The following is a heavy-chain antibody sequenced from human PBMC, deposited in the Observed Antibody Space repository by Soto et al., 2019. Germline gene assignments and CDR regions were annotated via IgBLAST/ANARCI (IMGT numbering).Heavy chain of an antibody. D-gene: IGHD1-1*01. Sequence: QVQLVESGGGVVQPGRSLRLSCAASGFTFSNYGMRWVRQAPGKGLEWVIVISYDGNVAYYADSVKGRITISRDNSKNTLYLQMNSLRTEDTAMYYCAKEGPITNWYFDYWGQGTLVTVSS. CDR3: AKEGPITNWYFDY. CDR1: GFTFSNYG. V-gene: IGHV3-30*18. J-gene: IGHJ4*02. CDR2: ISYDGNVA.